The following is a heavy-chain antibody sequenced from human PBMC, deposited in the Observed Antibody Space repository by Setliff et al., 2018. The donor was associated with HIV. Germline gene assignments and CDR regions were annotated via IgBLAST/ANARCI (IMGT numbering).Heavy chain of an antibody. CDR1: GGSIISSHW. D-gene: IGHD3-10*01. V-gene: IGHV4-4*02. Sequence: SETLSLTGTVSGGSIISSHWWSWVRQPPGKGLEWIGEIFHSGSPNYNPSLKSRLTLSVDKSKKHFSLRLSAVSAADTALYYCAASVADYGKGGGIGYWGQGTLVTVSS. J-gene: IGHJ4*02. CDR3: AASVADYGKGGGIGY. CDR2: IFHSGSP.